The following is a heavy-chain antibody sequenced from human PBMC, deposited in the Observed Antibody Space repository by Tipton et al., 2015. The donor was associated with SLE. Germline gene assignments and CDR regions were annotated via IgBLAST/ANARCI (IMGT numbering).Heavy chain of an antibody. CDR2: IHYSGST. V-gene: IGHV4-59*08. J-gene: IGHJ4*02. Sequence: TLSLTCTVSDASMNYFYWTWIRQPPGKGLEWIGYIHYSGSTNCDPSLRSRVTISVDTSKNQFSLKLNSVTAGDTAVYYCARQGTTRSPFDYWGQGTLVTVSS. CDR3: ARQGTTRSPFDY. CDR1: DASMNYFY. D-gene: IGHD1-14*01.